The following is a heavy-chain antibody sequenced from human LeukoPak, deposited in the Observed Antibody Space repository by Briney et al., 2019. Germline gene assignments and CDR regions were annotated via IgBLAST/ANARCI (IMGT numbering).Heavy chain of an antibody. CDR2: ISSSSSYI. CDR3: AREASSIAANNWFDP. CDR1: GFTFSSYS. Sequence: GGSLRLSCAASGFTFSSYSMNWVRQAPGKGLEWVSSISSSSSYIYYADSVKGRFTISRDNAKNSLYLQMNSLRAEDTAVYYCAREASSIAANNWFDPWGQGTLVTVSS. D-gene: IGHD6-6*01. J-gene: IGHJ5*02. V-gene: IGHV3-21*01.